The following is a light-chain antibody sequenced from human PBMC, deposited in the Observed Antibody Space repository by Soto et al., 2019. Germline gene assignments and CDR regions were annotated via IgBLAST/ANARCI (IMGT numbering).Light chain of an antibody. V-gene: IGKV3-15*01. CDR3: QQYHNWPA. J-gene: IGKJ1*01. CDR1: QSVFSS. Sequence: EIVLPQSPGTLSVSPGERATLSCRASQSVFSSLAWYQQKPGQAPRLLIYGAATRATGIPARFSGSGSGTEFTLTISSLQSEDFAVYYCQQYHNWPAFGQGTKVDIK. CDR2: GAA.